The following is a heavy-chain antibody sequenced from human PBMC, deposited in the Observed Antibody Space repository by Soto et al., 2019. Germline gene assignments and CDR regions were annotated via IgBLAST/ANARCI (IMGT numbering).Heavy chain of an antibody. CDR2: ISAYNGNT. Sequence: GASVKVSCKASGYTFTSYGISWVRQAPGQGLEWMGWISAYNGNTNYAQKLQGRVTMTTDTSTITAYMELRSLRSDDTAVYYSERARDYSSITGYWGQGTLVTVSS. D-gene: IGHD6-13*01. V-gene: IGHV1-18*04. CDR1: GYTFTSYG. J-gene: IGHJ4*02. CDR3: ERARDYSSITGY.